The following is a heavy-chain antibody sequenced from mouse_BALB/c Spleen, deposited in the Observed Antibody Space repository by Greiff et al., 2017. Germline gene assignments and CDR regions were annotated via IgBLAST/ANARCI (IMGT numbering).Heavy chain of an antibody. D-gene: IGHD1-1*01. CDR2: IYPGDGST. Sequence: VKLQESGPELVKPGASVKMSCKASGYTFTSYYIHWVKQRPGQGLEWIGWIYPGDGSTKYNEKFKGKTTLTADKSSSTAYMLLSSLTSEDSAIYFCATYYGSSYGFAYWGQGTLVTVSA. CDR1: GYTFTSYY. V-gene: IGHV1S56*01. J-gene: IGHJ3*01. CDR3: ATYYGSSYGFAY.